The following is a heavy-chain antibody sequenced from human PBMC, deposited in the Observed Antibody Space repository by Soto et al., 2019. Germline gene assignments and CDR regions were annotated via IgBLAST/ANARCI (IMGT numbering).Heavy chain of an antibody. CDR1: GYRFTNYG. CDR3: ARDGRGSSSFRLPLDP. J-gene: IGHJ5*02. Sequence: QVHLVQSGTEVKKPGASVKVSCKASGYRFTNYGISWVRQAPGQGLEWMGWISGYNVNTNYAQKFQGRLTLSTDTSTNTAYMALRSLRSEDTAVYYCARDGRGSSSFRLPLDPWGQGTLVTVSS. D-gene: IGHD6-6*01. CDR2: ISGYNVNT. V-gene: IGHV1-18*01.